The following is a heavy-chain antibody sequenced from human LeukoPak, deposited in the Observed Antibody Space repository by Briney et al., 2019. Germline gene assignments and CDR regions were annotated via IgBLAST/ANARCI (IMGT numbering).Heavy chain of an antibody. D-gene: IGHD3-16*01. CDR3: ARDLSADVLRNYYYYYGMDV. CDR1: GFTFSNYP. Sequence: PGGSLRLSCAASGFTFSNYPMTWVRQAPGKGLVWVSRINSDGSSTSYADSVKGRFTISRDNAKNTLYLQMNSLRAEDTAVYYCARDLSADVLRNYYYYYGMDVWGQGTTVTVSS. CDR2: INSDGSST. J-gene: IGHJ6*02. V-gene: IGHV3-74*01.